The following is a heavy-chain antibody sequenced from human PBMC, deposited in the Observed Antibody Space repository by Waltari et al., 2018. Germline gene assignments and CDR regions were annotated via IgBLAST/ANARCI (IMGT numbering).Heavy chain of an antibody. CDR3: ARSPYSNRPYYFDY. J-gene: IGHJ4*02. D-gene: IGHD4-4*01. CDR2: IIPIFGTA. V-gene: IGHV1-69*14. Sequence: QVQLVQSGAEVKKPGSSVKVSCKASGGTFSSYAISWVRQAPGQGLEWMGGIIPIFGTASYAQKFQGRVTITADKSTSTAYMELSSLSSEDTAVYYCARSPYSNRPYYFDYWGQGTLVTVSS. CDR1: GGTFSSYA.